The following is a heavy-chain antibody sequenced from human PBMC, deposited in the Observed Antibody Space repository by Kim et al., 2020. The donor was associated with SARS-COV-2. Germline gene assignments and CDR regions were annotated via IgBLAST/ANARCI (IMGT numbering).Heavy chain of an antibody. V-gene: IGHV1-46*01. CDR3: ARGYCSSTSCRYYDAFDI. Sequence: ASVKVSCKASGYTFTSYYMHWVRQAPGQGLEWMGIINPSGGSTSYAQKFQGRVTMTRDTSTSTVYMELSSLRSEDTAVYYCARGYCSSTSCRYYDAFDIWGQGTMVTVS. J-gene: IGHJ3*02. CDR2: INPSGGST. D-gene: IGHD2-2*01. CDR1: GYTFTSYY.